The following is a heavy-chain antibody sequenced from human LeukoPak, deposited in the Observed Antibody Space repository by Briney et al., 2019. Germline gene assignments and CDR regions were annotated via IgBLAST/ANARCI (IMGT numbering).Heavy chain of an antibody. J-gene: IGHJ4*02. CDR3: ASGHYCSSTSCRDY. CDR1: GYTFTGYY. D-gene: IGHD2-2*01. V-gene: IGHV1-2*02. Sequence: EASVKVSCKASGYTFTGYYMHWLRQAPGQGLEWMGWINPNSGGTNYAQKFQGRVTMTRDTSISTAYMELSRLRSDDTAVYYCASGHYCSSTSCRDYWGQGTLVTVSS. CDR2: INPNSGGT.